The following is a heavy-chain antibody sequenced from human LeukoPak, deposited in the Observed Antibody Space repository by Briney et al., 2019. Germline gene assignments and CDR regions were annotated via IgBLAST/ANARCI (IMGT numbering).Heavy chain of an antibody. Sequence: GGSLRLSCAASGFTFSSYWMSWVRQAPGKGLEWVANIKQDGSEKYYVDSVKGRFTISRDNAKNSLYLQMNSLRAEDTAVYYCARVGSGSYVRAFDIGGQGTMVTVSA. CDR2: IKQDGSEK. CDR3: ARVGSGSYVRAFDI. D-gene: IGHD1-26*01. J-gene: IGHJ3*02. V-gene: IGHV3-7*01. CDR1: GFTFSSYW.